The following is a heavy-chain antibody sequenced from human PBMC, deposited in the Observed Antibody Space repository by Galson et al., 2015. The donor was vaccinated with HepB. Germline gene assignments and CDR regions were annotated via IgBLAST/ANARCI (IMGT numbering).Heavy chain of an antibody. J-gene: IGHJ6*03. V-gene: IGHV3-11*06. CDR3: AREVRIVATRPDYYYYYMDV. Sequence: SLRLSCAASGFTFSDYYMSWIRQAPGKGLEWVSYISSSSSYTNYADSVKGRFTISRDNAKNSLYLQMNSLRAEDTAVYYCAREVRIVATRPDYYYYYMDVWGKGTTVTVSS. CDR2: ISSSSSYT. D-gene: IGHD5-12*01. CDR1: GFTFSDYY.